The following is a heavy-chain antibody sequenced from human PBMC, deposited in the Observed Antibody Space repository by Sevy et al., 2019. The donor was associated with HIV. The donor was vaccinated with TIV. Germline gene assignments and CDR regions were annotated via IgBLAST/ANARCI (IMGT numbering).Heavy chain of an antibody. CDR2: IYHSGYT. J-gene: IGHJ5*02. CDR1: GGSISSVNW. CDR3: ARGGETPRGFDP. Sequence: SETLSLTCAVSGGSISSVNWWHWVRQPPGKGLEWIGEIYHSGYTNYNPSLKSRVTISVDNSNNQFSLQLSFVTAADTAVYYCARGGETPRGFDPWGQGSLVTVSS. V-gene: IGHV4-4*02. D-gene: IGHD3-16*01.